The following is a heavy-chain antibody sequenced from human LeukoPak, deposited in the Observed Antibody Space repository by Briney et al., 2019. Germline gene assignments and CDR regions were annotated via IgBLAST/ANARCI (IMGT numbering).Heavy chain of an antibody. Sequence: ASETLSLTCGVSGDSISSDGHSWSWIRQPPGKGLEWVGYIYHSGAAYHNPSLKSRLALSVDTSNNQFSLRLRSVTAADTAVYYCVRGVGGEYFYFDRWGKGALVTVSA. CDR1: GDSISSDGHS. V-gene: IGHV4-30-4*07. CDR3: VRGVGGEYFYFDR. J-gene: IGHJ4*02. CDR2: IYHSGAA. D-gene: IGHD1-26*01.